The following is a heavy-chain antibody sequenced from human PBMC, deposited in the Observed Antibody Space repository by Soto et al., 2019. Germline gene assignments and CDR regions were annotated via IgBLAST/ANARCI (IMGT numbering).Heavy chain of an antibody. CDR2: INHSGST. D-gene: IGHD4-4*01. J-gene: IGHJ4*02. CDR1: GGSFSGYY. CDR3: ARGGWVTTVYYFDY. Sequence: PSETLSLTCAVYGGSFSGYYWSWIRQPPGKGLEWIGEINHSGSTNYNPSLKSRVTISVDTSKNQFSLKLSSVTAADTAVYYCARGGWVTTVYYFDYWGQGTLVTVSS. V-gene: IGHV4-34*01.